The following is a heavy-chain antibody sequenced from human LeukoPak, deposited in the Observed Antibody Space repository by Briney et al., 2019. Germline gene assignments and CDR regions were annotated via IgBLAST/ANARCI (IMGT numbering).Heavy chain of an antibody. Sequence: ASVKVSCKASGYIFTSYYMHWVRQAPGQGLEWMGIINPSGGSTSYAQKFQGRVTMTRDTSTSTVYMELSSLRSEDTAVYYCARDIRYGAYYYYGMDVWGQGTTVTVSS. V-gene: IGHV1-46*01. CDR1: GYIFTSYY. J-gene: IGHJ6*02. CDR2: INPSGGST. CDR3: ARDIRYGAYYYYGMDV. D-gene: IGHD4-17*01.